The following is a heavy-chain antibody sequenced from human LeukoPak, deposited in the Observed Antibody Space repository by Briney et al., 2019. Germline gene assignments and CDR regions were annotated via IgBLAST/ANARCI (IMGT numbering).Heavy chain of an antibody. Sequence: PWETLSLTCTVSGGSISSSSYYWGWIRQPPGKGLEWIGSIYYSGSTYYNPSLKSRVTISVDTSKNQFSLKLSSVTAADTAVYYCARQGRAPSGCPNDYWGQGTLVTVSS. CDR1: GGSISSSSYY. J-gene: IGHJ4*02. V-gene: IGHV4-39*01. CDR3: ARQGRAPSGCPNDY. CDR2: IYYSGST. D-gene: IGHD6-19*01.